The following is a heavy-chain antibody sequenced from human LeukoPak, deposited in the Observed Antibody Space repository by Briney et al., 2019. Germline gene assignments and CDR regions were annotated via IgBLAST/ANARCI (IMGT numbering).Heavy chain of an antibody. D-gene: IGHD2/OR15-2a*01. CDR3: ARANMDYYGMDV. CDR2: IYYSGST. J-gene: IGHJ6*02. Sequence: SETLSLTCTVSGGSISSGDYYWSWIRQPPGKGLEWIGYIYYSGSTYYNPSLKSRVTTSVDTSKNQFSLKLSSVTAADTAVYYCARANMDYYGMDVWGQGTTVTVSS. CDR1: GGSISSGDYY. V-gene: IGHV4-30-4*01.